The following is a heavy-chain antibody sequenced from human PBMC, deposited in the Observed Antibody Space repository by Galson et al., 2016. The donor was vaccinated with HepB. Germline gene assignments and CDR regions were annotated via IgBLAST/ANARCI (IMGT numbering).Heavy chain of an antibody. CDR2: ISFGSSTK. J-gene: IGHJ6*02. V-gene: IGHV3-30*04. CDR1: GLTFSTSA. CDR3: ARVASGHSGGWGSGAMDV. D-gene: IGHD6-19*01. Sequence: SLRLSCAASGLTFSTSAMHWVRQAPGKGPECVALISFGSSTKYFGDSVKGRFSISRDNSKNTLYLQMNSLRGDDTAVYYCARVASGHSGGWGSGAMDVWGQGTTVTVSS.